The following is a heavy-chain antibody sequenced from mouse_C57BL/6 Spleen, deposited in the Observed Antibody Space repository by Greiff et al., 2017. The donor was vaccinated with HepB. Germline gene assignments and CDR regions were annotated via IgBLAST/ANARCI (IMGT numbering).Heavy chain of an antibody. Sequence: EVHLVESGGGLVKPGGSLKLSCAASGFTFSDYGMHWVRQAPEKGLEWVAYISSGSSTIYYADTVKGRFTISRDNAKNTLFLQMTSLRSEDTAMYYCARRLGGPNPGFADWGQGTLVTGSA. CDR3: ARRLGGPNPGFAD. CDR2: ISSGSSTI. J-gene: IGHJ3*01. V-gene: IGHV5-17*01. CDR1: GFTFSDYG. D-gene: IGHD2-4*01.